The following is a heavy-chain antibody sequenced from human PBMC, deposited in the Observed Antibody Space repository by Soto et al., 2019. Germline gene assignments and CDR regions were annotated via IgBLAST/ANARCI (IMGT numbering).Heavy chain of an antibody. Sequence: SETLSLTCTVSGGSISSYYWSWIRQPPGKGLEWIGYIYYSGSTNYNPSLKSRVTTSVDTSKNQFSLKLSSVTAADTAVYYCARHIYDYVWGSYRSPAFDYWGQGTLVTVSS. CDR1: GGSISSYY. CDR3: ARHIYDYVWGSYRSPAFDY. J-gene: IGHJ4*02. V-gene: IGHV4-59*08. CDR2: IYYSGST. D-gene: IGHD3-16*02.